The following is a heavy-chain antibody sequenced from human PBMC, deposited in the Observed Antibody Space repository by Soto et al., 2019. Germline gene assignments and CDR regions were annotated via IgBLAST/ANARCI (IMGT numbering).Heavy chain of an antibody. CDR2: INYSGST. CDR3: ARRNYFYALDV. CDR1: GGSFSGYY. V-gene: IGHV4-34*01. Sequence: SETLSLTCAVSGGSFSGYYWGWVRQPPGKGLEWVGEINYSGSTNYNPSLKRRVTISVDTSKNQVPLKVTSVTAADTAMYYCARRNYFYALDVWGQGTTVTVSS. J-gene: IGHJ6*02.